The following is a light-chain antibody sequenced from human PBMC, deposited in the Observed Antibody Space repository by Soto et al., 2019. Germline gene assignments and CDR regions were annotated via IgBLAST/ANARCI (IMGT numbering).Light chain of an antibody. Sequence: EIVLTQSPATLSLSPGERATVSCRASQSVGGHLAWYQQRPGQAPRLLIHDASTRATGIPVRFSGSGSGTDFTLTISSLETEDSAIYYCQQSHIWPPITFGQGTRLEIK. CDR2: DAS. CDR3: QQSHIWPPIT. V-gene: IGKV3-11*01. CDR1: QSVGGH. J-gene: IGKJ5*01.